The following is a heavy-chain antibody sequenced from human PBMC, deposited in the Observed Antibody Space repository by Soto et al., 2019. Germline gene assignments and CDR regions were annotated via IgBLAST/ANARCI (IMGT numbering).Heavy chain of an antibody. V-gene: IGHV4-39*01. CDR1: SGSISVTNVF. D-gene: IGHD1-20*01. CDR2: VDYSGTA. CDR3: ARITGSHLDY. Sequence: ASETLSLTCTVSSGSISVTNVFWGWVRQPPGKGLEWIGNVDYSGTAYFSPSLATRVTFHVDTSKNQFSLTLYSVTAADTAVYYRARITGSHLDYWGQGILVTVS. J-gene: IGHJ4*02.